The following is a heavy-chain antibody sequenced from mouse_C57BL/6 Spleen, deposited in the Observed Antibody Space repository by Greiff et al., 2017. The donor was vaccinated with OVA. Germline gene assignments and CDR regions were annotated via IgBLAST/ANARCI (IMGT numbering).Heavy chain of an antibody. D-gene: IGHD4-1*01. J-gene: IGHJ2*01. CDR3: ARELGQKYFDY. V-gene: IGHV1-4*01. CDR2: INPGSGNT. CDR1: GYTFTSYT. Sequence: VQLQQSGAELARPGASVKMSCKASGYTFTSYTMHWVKQRPGQGLEWIGYINPGSGNTKYNQKFKDKATLPADTSSRTAYMQLSSLTSADSAVYYCARELGQKYFDYWGQGTTLTVSS.